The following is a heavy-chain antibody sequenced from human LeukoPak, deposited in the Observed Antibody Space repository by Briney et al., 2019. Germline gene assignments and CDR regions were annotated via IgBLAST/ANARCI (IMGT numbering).Heavy chain of an antibody. CDR3: ARGFLRQLVPDY. V-gene: IGHV1-8*03. J-gene: IGHJ4*02. CDR1: GYTFTSYD. Sequence: ASVKVSCKASGYTFTSYDINWVRQATGQGLEWMGWMNPNSGNTGYAQKFQGRVTITRNTSISTAYMELSSLRSEDTAVYYCARGFLRQLVPDYWGQGTLVTVSS. CDR2: MNPNSGNT. D-gene: IGHD6-6*01.